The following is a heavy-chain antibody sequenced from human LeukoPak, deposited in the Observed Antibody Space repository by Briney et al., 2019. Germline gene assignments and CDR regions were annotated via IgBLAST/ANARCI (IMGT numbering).Heavy chain of an antibody. V-gene: IGHV3-53*01. Sequence: GGSLRLSCAASGFTVSSNYMSWVRQAPGKGLEWVSVIYSGGSTYYADSVKGRFTISRDNSKNTLNLQMNSLRAEDTAVYYCARGYSSGWCYFDYWGQGTPVTVSS. J-gene: IGHJ4*02. CDR2: IYSGGST. CDR1: GFTVSSNY. D-gene: IGHD6-19*01. CDR3: ARGYSSGWCYFDY.